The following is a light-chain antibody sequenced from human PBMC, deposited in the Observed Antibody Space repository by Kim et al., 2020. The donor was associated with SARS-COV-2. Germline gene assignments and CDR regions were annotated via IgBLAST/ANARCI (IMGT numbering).Light chain of an antibody. V-gene: IGKV1-9*01. CDR3: QQLSTYPIT. CDR2: AAS. Sequence: IQLTQSPSSLSASVGDRVTITCRASQGITSYLAWYQQKLGKAPKLLIYAASTLQSGVPSRFSGSGSGTDFTLTISSLQPEDLGTYYCQQLSTYPITFGQGTRLEIK. CDR1: QGITSY. J-gene: IGKJ5*01.